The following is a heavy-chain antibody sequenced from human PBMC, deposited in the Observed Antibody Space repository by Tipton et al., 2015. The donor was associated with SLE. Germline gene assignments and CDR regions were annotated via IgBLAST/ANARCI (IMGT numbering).Heavy chain of an antibody. CDR3: ARDRGDFWSLYYYYGMDV. CDR2: INPNSGGT. CDR1: GYTFTGYY. D-gene: IGHD3-3*01. Sequence: QVQLVQSGPEVKKPGASVKVSCKASGYTFTGYYMHWVRQAPGQGLEWMGRINPNSGGTNYAQKLQGRVTMTTDTSTSTAYMELRSLRSDDTAVYYCARDRGDFWSLYYYYGMDVWGQGTTVTVSS. V-gene: IGHV1-2*06. J-gene: IGHJ6*02.